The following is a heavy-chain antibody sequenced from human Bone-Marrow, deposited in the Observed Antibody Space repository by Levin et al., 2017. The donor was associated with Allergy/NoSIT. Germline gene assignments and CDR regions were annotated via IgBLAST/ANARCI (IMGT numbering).Heavy chain of an antibody. V-gene: IGHV5-51*01. J-gene: IGHJ3*01. CDR1: GYPFSNYW. Sequence: GESLKISCQGSGYPFSNYWLAWVRQRPGKGLEWMGIIYPGDSESVYSPSFQGLVTISADKSIDTIYLQWARLRASDTAIYYCARRGPDFLPSASYTRPRALDVWGQGTVVAVSS. CDR3: ARRGPDFLPSASYTRPRALDV. CDR2: IYPGDSES. D-gene: IGHD2-2*02.